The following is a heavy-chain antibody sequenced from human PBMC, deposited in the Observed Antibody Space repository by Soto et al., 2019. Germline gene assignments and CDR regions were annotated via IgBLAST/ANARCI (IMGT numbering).Heavy chain of an antibody. CDR2: ISYDGSNK. CDR1: GFTFSSYA. V-gene: IGHV3-30-3*01. CDR3: ARDPNIKRTYYYGSGSYPPFDP. Sequence: GGSLRLSCAASGFTFSSYAMHWVRQAPGKGLEWVAVISYDGSNKYYADSVKGRFTISRDNSKNTLYLQMNSLRAEDTAVYYCARDPNIKRTYYYGSGSYPPFDPWGQGTLVTVSS. J-gene: IGHJ5*02. D-gene: IGHD3-10*01.